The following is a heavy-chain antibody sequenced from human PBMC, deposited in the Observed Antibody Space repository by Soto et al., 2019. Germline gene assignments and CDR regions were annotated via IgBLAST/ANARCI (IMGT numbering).Heavy chain of an antibody. D-gene: IGHD4-17*01. CDR3: ARLYGLDAFDI. Sequence: SETLSLTCSVSGGSISSYYWSWIRQPPGKGLEWIGYIYYSGSTNYNPSLKSRVTISVDTSKNQFSLKLSSVTAADTAVYYCARLYGLDAFDIWGQGTMVTVSS. J-gene: IGHJ3*02. CDR1: GGSISSYY. CDR2: IYYSGST. V-gene: IGHV4-59*01.